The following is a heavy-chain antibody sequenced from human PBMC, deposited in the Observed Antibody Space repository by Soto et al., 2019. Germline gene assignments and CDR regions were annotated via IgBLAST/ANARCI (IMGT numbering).Heavy chain of an antibody. J-gene: IGHJ5*02. CDR2: INAGNGNT. CDR3: ARDLTGTGWFDP. CDR1: GYTFTSYA. V-gene: IGHV1-3*01. D-gene: IGHD1-20*01. Sequence: GASVKVSCKASGYTFTSYAMHWVRQAPGQRFEWMGWINAGNGNTKYSQKFQGRVTITRDTSASTAYMELSSLRSEDTAVYYCARDLTGTGWFDPWGQGTLVTVS.